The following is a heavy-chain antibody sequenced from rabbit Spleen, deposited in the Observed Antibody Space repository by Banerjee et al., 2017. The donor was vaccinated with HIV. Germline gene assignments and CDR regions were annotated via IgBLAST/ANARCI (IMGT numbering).Heavy chain of an antibody. D-gene: IGHD4-1*01. J-gene: IGHJ6*01. CDR3: ARNANGGWDL. Sequence: QLTETGGGLVQPGGSLTLSCKASGIDFTNYYITWVRQAPGKGLEWIGIIYPVFGITNYANWVKGRFTISSDNAQNTVDLQMNSLTPADTATYFCARNANGGWDLWGPGTLVTV. V-gene: IGHV1S7*01. CDR2: IYPVFGIT. CDR1: GIDFTNYY.